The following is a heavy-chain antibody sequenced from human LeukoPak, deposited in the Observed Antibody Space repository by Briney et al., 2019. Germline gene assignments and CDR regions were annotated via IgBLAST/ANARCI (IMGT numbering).Heavy chain of an antibody. V-gene: IGHV3-23*01. CDR3: GVDPISLNYYYGMDV. Sequence: GGSLRLSCAASGFTFSSYAMSWVRQAPGKGLEWVSAISGSGGSTYYADSVKGRFTISRDNSKNTLYLQMNSLRAEDTAVYYCGVDPISLNYYYGMDVWGQGTTVTVSS. CDR1: GFTFSSYA. J-gene: IGHJ6*02. CDR2: ISGSGGST. D-gene: IGHD3-3*02.